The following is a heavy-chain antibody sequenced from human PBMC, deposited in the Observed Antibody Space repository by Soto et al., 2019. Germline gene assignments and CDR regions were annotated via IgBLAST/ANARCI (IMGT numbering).Heavy chain of an antibody. V-gene: IGHV3-23*01. D-gene: IGHD3-22*01. J-gene: IGHJ4*02. CDR1: GFTLSSYA. CDR2: TSGSGGST. CDR3: AKDVRDLIVVVIPPFDY. Sequence: HPGGSLRLSCAASGFTLSSYAMSWVRQAPGKGLEWVSATSGSGGSTYYADSVKGRFTISRDNSKNTLYLQMNSLRAEDTAVYYCAKDVRDLIVVVIPPFDYWGQGALVTVS.